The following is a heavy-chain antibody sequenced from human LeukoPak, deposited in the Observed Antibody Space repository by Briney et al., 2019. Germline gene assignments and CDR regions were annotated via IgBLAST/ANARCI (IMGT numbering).Heavy chain of an antibody. CDR3: ARVAAADPPHEIDY. CDR1: GFTFSSYG. Sequence: GGSLRLSCAASGFTFSSYGMHWVRQAPGKGLEWVAVIWYDGSNKYYADSVKGRFTISRDNSKNTLYLQMNSLRAEDTAVYYCARVAAADPPHEIDYWGQGTLVTDS. J-gene: IGHJ4*02. D-gene: IGHD6-13*01. CDR2: IWYDGSNK. V-gene: IGHV3-33*01.